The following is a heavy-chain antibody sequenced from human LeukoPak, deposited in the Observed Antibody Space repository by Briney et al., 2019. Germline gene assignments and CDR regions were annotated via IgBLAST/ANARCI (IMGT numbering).Heavy chain of an antibody. J-gene: IGHJ4*02. Sequence: PSETLSLTCAVYGGSFSGYYWSWIRQPPGKGLEWIGSIYYSGSTYYNPSLKSRVTISVDTSKNQFSLKLSSVTAADTAVYYCASSDWLSSPEILDYWGQGTLVTVSS. CDR2: IYYSGST. CDR3: ASSDWLSSPEILDY. CDR1: GGSFSGYY. D-gene: IGHD3-9*01. V-gene: IGHV4-34*01.